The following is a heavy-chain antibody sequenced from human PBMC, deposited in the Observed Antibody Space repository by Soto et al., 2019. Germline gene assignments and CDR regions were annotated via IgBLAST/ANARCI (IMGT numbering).Heavy chain of an antibody. CDR3: AKTAGYDYVWGSSGLDP. J-gene: IGHJ5*02. V-gene: IGHV3-30*18. CDR1: GFTFSSFG. D-gene: IGHD3-16*01. Sequence: QVQLVESGGGVVQPGRSLRRSCAASGFTFSSFGMHWIREAPGKGLEWVAVISYDGSNKYYADSVKCRFTISRDDSKNTLYLQMNSLRAEDTAVYYCAKTAGYDYVWGSSGLDPWGQGTLVTVSS. CDR2: ISYDGSNK.